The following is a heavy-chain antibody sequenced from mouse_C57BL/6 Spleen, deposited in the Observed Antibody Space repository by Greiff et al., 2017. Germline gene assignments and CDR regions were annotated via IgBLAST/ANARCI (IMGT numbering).Heavy chain of an antibody. CDR1: GYTFTSYW. V-gene: IGHV1-64*01. Sequence: QVQLQQPGAELVKPGASVKLSCKASGYTFTSYWMHWVKQRPGQGLEWIGMIHPNSGSTNYNEKFKSKATLTVDKSSSTAYMQLSSLTSEDAAVYYWARYDTKGRYCDVWGTGTTVTVSS. J-gene: IGHJ1*03. D-gene: IGHD2-3*01. CDR3: ARYDTKGRYCDV. CDR2: IHPNSGST.